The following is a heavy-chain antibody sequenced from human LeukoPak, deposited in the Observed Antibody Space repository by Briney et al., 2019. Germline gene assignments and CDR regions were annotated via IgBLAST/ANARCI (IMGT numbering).Heavy chain of an antibody. V-gene: IGHV3-30-3*01. CDR2: ISYDGSNK. Sequence: GGSLRLSCAASGFTFSSYAMHWVRQAPGKGLEWVAVISYDGSNKYYADSVKGRFTISRDNSKNTLYLQMNSLRAEDTAVYYCVRDSGSSLPFDYWGQGTLVAVSS. D-gene: IGHD1-26*01. CDR1: GFTFSSYA. CDR3: VRDSGSSLPFDY. J-gene: IGHJ4*02.